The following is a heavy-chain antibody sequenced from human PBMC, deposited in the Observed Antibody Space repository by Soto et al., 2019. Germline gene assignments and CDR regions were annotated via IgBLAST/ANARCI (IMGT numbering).Heavy chain of an antibody. CDR2: ISPYTGNT. V-gene: IGHV1-18*01. Sequence: QVQLVQSGDEVKKPGASVKVSCKASGYIFVNYGIAWVRQAPGQGLEWMGWISPYTGNTHSATKVQGRLTMTTDTSTSTAYMDLESLISDDTAVDSCVMVDNYVTPTPQDVWGQGTTVTVSS. J-gene: IGHJ6*02. CDR3: VMVDNYVTPTPQDV. CDR1: GYIFVNYG. D-gene: IGHD3-16*01.